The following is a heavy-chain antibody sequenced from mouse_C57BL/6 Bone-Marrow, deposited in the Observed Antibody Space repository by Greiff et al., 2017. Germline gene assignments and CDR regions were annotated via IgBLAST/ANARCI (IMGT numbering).Heavy chain of an antibody. Sequence: VQVVESGAELARPGASVKLSCKASGYTFTSYGISWVKQRTGQGLEWIGEIYPRSGNTYYNEKFKGKATLTADKSSSTAYMELRSLTSEDSAVYFCARPTVVYFDYWGQGTTLTVSS. J-gene: IGHJ2*01. CDR2: IYPRSGNT. V-gene: IGHV1-81*01. CDR1: GYTFTSYG. D-gene: IGHD1-1*01. CDR3: ARPTVVYFDY.